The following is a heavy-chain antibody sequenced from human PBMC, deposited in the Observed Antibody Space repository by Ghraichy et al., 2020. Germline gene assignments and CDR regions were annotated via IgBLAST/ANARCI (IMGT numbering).Heavy chain of an antibody. CDR2: IYSGGST. Sequence: GGSLRLSCAASWFTVSSNYMSWVRQAPGKGLEWVSVIYSGGSTYYADSVKGRFTISRHNSKNTLYLQMNSLRAEDTAVYYCARVGGELGIPNGAFDIWGQGTMVTVSS. CDR1: WFTVSSNY. V-gene: IGHV3-53*04. J-gene: IGHJ3*02. D-gene: IGHD7-27*01. CDR3: ARVGGELGIPNGAFDI.